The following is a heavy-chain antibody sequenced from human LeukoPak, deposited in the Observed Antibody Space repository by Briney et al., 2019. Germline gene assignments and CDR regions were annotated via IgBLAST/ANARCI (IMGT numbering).Heavy chain of an antibody. D-gene: IGHD3-10*01. Sequence: SETLSLTCTVSGGSISSYYWSWIRQPPGKGLEWIGYIYYSGSTNYNPSLKSRVTISVDTSKNQFSLKLSSVTAADTAVYYCARCGRRFYYGSGSHNWFDPWGQGTLVTVSS. V-gene: IGHV4-59*01. J-gene: IGHJ5*02. CDR2: IYYSGST. CDR3: ARCGRRFYYGSGSHNWFDP. CDR1: GGSISSYY.